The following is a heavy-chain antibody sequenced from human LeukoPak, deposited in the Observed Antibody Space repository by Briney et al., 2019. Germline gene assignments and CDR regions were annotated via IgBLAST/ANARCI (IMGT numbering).Heavy chain of an antibody. J-gene: IGHJ5*02. D-gene: IGHD6-19*01. V-gene: IGHV1-18*01. Sequence: ASVKVSCKASGYTFTSYGISWVRQAPGQGLEWRGWISAYNGNTNYAQKLQGRVTMTTDTSTSTAYIELRSLRADDTAVYYCARGSVAVDPSGWFDPWGQGTLVIVSS. CDR1: GYTFTSYG. CDR3: ARGSVAVDPSGWFDP. CDR2: ISAYNGNT.